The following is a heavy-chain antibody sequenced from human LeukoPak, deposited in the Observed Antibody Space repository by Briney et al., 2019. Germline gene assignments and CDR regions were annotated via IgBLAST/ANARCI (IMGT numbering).Heavy chain of an antibody. CDR1: GFTFGDYA. Sequence: PGGSLRLSCTASGFTFGDYAMSWFRQAPGKGLEWVANIKQDGSEKYYVDSVKGRFTISRDNAKNSLYLQMNSLRAEDTAVYYCARATMIVVVLDAFDIWGQGTMVTVSS. D-gene: IGHD3-22*01. CDR2: IKQDGSEK. J-gene: IGHJ3*02. CDR3: ARATMIVVVLDAFDI. V-gene: IGHV3-7*01.